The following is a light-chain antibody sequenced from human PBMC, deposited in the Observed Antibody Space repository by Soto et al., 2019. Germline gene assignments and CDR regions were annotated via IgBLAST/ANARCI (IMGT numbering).Light chain of an antibody. Sequence: EIVLTQSPATLSLSPGERATLSCRASQSVRSNLAWYQQQAGQAPRLLIYDASTRATGIPARFSGSVSGTEFTLTISSLQSEDFALYYCQQYNNWPRLTFGGGTKVDIK. CDR2: DAS. CDR3: QQYNNWPRLT. J-gene: IGKJ4*01. CDR1: QSVRSN. V-gene: IGKV3-15*01.